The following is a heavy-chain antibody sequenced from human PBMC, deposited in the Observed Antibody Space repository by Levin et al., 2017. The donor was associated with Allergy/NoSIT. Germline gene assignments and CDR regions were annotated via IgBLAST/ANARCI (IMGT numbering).Heavy chain of an antibody. V-gene: IGHV3-30*18. D-gene: IGHD5-12*01. Sequence: PGGSLRLSCAASGFTFSTYGMHWVRQAPGKGLEWVAVISYDGTNNYYADSVKGRFTISRDNSRNTLYLQMNSLRADDTAVYYCAKAAYSGSDTSAFDFWGQGTLVTVSS. CDR2: ISYDGTNN. CDR1: GFTFSTYG. CDR3: AKAAYSGSDTSAFDF. J-gene: IGHJ4*02.